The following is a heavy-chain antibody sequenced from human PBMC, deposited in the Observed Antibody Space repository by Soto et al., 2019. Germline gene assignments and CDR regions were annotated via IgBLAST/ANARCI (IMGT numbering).Heavy chain of an antibody. Sequence: GGSLRLSCVASGFPFSSHGMHWVRQAPGRGLEWLTLISYDGNNKFYGDSVKGRFTVSRDNSKDTLYLLMNSLRGDDTGVYYCAKDLGSSGWYSGGVIGMDVWGQGTKVTVSS. CDR1: GFPFSSHG. V-gene: IGHV3-30*18. J-gene: IGHJ6*02. CDR2: ISYDGNNK. D-gene: IGHD6-19*01. CDR3: AKDLGSSGWYSGGVIGMDV.